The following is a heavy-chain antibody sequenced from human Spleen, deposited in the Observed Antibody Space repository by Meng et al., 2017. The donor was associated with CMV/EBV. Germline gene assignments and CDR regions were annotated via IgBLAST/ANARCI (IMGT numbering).Heavy chain of an antibody. Sequence: GGSLRLSCAAPGFTFSSYVMNWVRQAPGKGLEWVSSIGGSGAVAHYADSVKVRFTISRDNSKNTLYVKMNSLRAEDTAIYYCAKGIGQLGLNWFDPWGQGTLVTVSS. D-gene: IGHD6-13*01. CDR1: GFTFSSYV. CDR3: AKGIGQLGLNWFDP. V-gene: IGHV3-23*01. J-gene: IGHJ5*02. CDR2: IGGSGAVA.